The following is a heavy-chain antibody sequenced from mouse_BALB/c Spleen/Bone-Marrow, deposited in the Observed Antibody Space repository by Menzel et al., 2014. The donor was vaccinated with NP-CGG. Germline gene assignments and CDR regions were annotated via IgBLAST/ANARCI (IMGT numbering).Heavy chain of an antibody. CDR2: ISDGGSYT. Sequence: EVKLQESGEGLVKPGGSLKLSCAASGFTFSDYYMYWVRQTPEKRLEWVATISDGGSYTYYPDSVKGRFTISRDNAKNNLYLQMSSLKSEDTAMYYCARDALYRYDGGYAMDYWGQGTSVTVSS. V-gene: IGHV5-4*02. D-gene: IGHD2-14*01. J-gene: IGHJ4*01. CDR3: ARDALYRYDGGYAMDY. CDR1: GFTFSDYY.